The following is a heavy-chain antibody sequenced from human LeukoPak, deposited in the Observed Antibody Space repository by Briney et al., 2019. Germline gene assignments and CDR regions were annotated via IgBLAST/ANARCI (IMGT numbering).Heavy chain of an antibody. J-gene: IGHJ4*02. D-gene: IGHD6-13*01. CDR1: GGSISGYF. CDR2: VYYTGNT. Sequence: PSETLSLTCTVSGGSISGYFWNWIRRAPGKGLEWIGFVYYTGNTNNNPSLKSRVTMSVDTSKNHFSLKLSSVTAADTAVYFCARAGSWHNANFDYWGQGILVTVSS. CDR3: ARAGSWHNANFDY. V-gene: IGHV4-59*01.